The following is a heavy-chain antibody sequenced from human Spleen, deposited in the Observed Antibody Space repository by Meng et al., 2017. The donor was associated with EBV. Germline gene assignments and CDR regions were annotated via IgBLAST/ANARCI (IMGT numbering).Heavy chain of an antibody. CDR2: LYYSGSA. CDR1: GGSISSGGHY. V-gene: IGHV4-30-4*01. Sequence: QVQLQESAPGLVKPSQTLSLTCAVSGGSISSGGHYWSWIRQPPGKGLEWIGYLYYSGSAYYNPSLKSRLTISVDTSKNQFSLKLTSVTAADTAVYYCASTTTMTSFDYWGQGTLVTVSS. CDR3: ASTTTMTSFDY. D-gene: IGHD4-17*01. J-gene: IGHJ4*02.